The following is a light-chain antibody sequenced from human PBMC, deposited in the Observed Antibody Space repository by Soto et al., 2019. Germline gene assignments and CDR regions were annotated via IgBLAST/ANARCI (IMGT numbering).Light chain of an antibody. J-gene: IGLJ3*02. CDR2: DVT. V-gene: IGLV2-11*01. CDR3: SSYAGSYILGV. Sequence: QSALTQTPSASGSLGQSVTISCTGTSSDVGAYDSVSWYQQYPGKAPKLIIFDVTERTSGVPDRFSGSKSGNSASLTISGLQAEDEADYYCSSYAGSYILGVFGGGTKLTVL. CDR1: SSDVGAYDS.